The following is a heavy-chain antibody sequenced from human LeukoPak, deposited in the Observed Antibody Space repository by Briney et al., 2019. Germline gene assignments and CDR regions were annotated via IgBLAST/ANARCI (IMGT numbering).Heavy chain of an antibody. V-gene: IGHV3-23*01. J-gene: IGHJ5*02. CDR1: GFTFRSYS. CDR2: ISGSGGTT. D-gene: IGHD6-13*01. Sequence: PGRSLRLPCAASGFTFRSYSMSWVRHPPGRGLEWVSAISGSGGTTYYADSVKGRFTITRDNSKNTLYLQMNSLRAEDTAVYYCANDARVWHDVPRGQVGWFDPWGQGTLVTVSS. CDR3: ANDARVWHDVPRGQVGWFDP.